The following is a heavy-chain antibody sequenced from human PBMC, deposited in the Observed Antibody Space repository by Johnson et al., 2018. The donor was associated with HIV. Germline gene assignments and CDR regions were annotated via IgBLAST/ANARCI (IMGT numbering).Heavy chain of an antibody. CDR2: IRYYGSNK. Sequence: QMLLVESGGGVVQPGGSLRLSCAASGFTFSSYGMHWVRQAPGKGLEWVAFIRYYGSNKYYADSVKGRFTISRDNSKNTLYLQMNSLRAEDTAVYYCARLNDYLWGQRGAFDIWGRGTMVSVSS. J-gene: IGHJ3*02. D-gene: IGHD3-16*01. CDR1: GFTFSSYG. CDR3: ARLNDYLWGQRGAFDI. V-gene: IGHV3-30*02.